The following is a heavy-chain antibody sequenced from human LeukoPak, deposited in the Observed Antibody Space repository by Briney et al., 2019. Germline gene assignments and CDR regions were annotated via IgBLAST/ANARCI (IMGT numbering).Heavy chain of an antibody. CDR3: ARGGKQWRGGNYFDS. CDR2: ISAYNGNT. CDR1: GYTFRNYG. V-gene: IGHV1-18*01. J-gene: IGHJ4*02. D-gene: IGHD6-19*01. Sequence: ASVKVSCKASGYTFRNYGISWVRQAPGQGLEWMGWISAYNGNTNYAQKLQGRVTMTTDTSASTVYMDLSDLRSEDTAVYYCARGGKQWRGGNYFDSWGQGTLVAVSS.